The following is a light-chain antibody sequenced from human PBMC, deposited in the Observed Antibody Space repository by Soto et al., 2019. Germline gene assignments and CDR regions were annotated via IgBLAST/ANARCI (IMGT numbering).Light chain of an antibody. CDR3: SSCTISSTLDVV. Sequence: QSALTQPASVSGSPGQSITISCTGTSSDVGGYNYVSWYQQHPGKAPKLMIYEVSNRPSGVSNRFSGSKSGNTASLTISGLQAEDEADYYCSSCTISSTLDVVFGGGTKLTVL. CDR2: EVS. CDR1: SSDVGGYNY. V-gene: IGLV2-14*01. J-gene: IGLJ2*01.